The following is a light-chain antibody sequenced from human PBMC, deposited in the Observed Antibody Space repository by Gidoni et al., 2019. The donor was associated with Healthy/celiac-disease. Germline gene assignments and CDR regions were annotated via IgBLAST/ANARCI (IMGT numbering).Light chain of an antibody. CDR2: DVS. CDR1: SSDVGGYNY. J-gene: IGLJ1*01. CDR3: CSYAGSYTFYV. V-gene: IGLV2-11*01. Sequence: QSALPQPRSVSGPPGQSVTISCTGTSSDVGGYNYVSWYQQHPGKAPKLMIYDVSKRPSGVPDRFSGSKSGNTASLTISGLQAEDEADYYCCSYAGSYTFYVFGTGTKVTVL.